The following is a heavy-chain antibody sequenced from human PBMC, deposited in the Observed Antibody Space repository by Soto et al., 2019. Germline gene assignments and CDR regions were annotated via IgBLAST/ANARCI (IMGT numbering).Heavy chain of an antibody. J-gene: IGHJ4*02. CDR3: ARAQYCSGGTCYVDY. D-gene: IGHD2-15*01. Sequence: PGGSLRLSCAASGFTFSSHTMSWVRQAPGKGLDWASSITSSSIYIYYADSVKGRFTISRDNAKNSLYLQMNSLRAEDTAVYYCARAQYCSGGTCYVDYWGQGTLVTVSS. CDR2: ITSSSIYI. CDR1: GFTFSSHT. V-gene: IGHV3-21*01.